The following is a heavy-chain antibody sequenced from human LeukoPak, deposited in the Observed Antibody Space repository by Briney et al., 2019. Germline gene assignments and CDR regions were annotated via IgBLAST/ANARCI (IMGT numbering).Heavy chain of an antibody. V-gene: IGHV3-7*05. CDR1: GFTFSSYA. D-gene: IGHD3-10*01. CDR3: ARGLGINGLALDM. J-gene: IGHJ3*02. Sequence: PGGSLRLSCAVSGFTFSSYAMSWVRQAPGKGLQWVANIKQDGSEKYYVDSVKGRFTISRDNAKKSLYLQMNSLRGEDTAVYYCARGLGINGLALDMWGQGTMVTVSS. CDR2: IKQDGSEK.